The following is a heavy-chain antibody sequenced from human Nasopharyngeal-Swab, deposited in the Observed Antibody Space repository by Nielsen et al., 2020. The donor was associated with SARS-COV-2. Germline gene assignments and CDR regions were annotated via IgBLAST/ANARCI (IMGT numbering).Heavy chain of an antibody. J-gene: IGHJ6*02. V-gene: IGHV3-30*18. D-gene: IGHD3/OR15-3a*01. CDR3: AKRFGLVKNYYYYYGVDA. CDR2: ISHDGSNK. CDR1: GFTLSSYG. Sequence: GESLKISCTASGFTLSSYGMHWVRQSPGKGLEWVAVISHDGSNKLYADSVKGRFTISRDNSKNTLYLQMNSLRVEDTAVYYCAKRFGLVKNYYYYYGVDAWGQGTTVTVAS.